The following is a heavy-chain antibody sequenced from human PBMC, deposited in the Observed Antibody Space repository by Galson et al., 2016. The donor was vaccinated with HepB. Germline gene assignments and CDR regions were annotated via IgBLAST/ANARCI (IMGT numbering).Heavy chain of an antibody. CDR2: MKGDGWST. D-gene: IGHD1-26*01. CDR3: EREGPGVGYLSS. J-gene: IGHJ5*02. V-gene: IGHV3-74*01. Sequence: SLRLSCAASGFTFSNDWMHWVRQVPGKGLTWVSRMKGDGWSTGYADSVKGRFTISRDNAKNILYLQMTSLRGEDTAIYYCEREGPGVGYLSSWGQGTLVTVSS. CDR1: GFTFSNDW.